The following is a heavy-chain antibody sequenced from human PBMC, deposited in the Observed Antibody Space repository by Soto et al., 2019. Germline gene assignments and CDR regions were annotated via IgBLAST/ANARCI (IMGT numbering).Heavy chain of an antibody. Sequence: ASVKVSCKASGYTFTSYAMHWVRQAPGQRLEWMGWINAGNGNTKYSQKFQGRVTITRDTSASTAYMELSSLRSEDTAVYYCDFGWYSSSCHGCFDPWGQGTLVTVSS. D-gene: IGHD6-13*01. CDR3: DFGWYSSSCHGCFDP. CDR2: INAGNGNT. J-gene: IGHJ5*02. CDR1: GYTFTSYA. V-gene: IGHV1-3*01.